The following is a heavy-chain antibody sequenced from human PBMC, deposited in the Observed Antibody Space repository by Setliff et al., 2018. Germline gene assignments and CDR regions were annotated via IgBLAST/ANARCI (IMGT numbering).Heavy chain of an antibody. CDR3: ARERVGCYYYYHRDV. J-gene: IGHJ6*03. V-gene: IGHV3-7*03. Sequence: GGSLRLSCAASGFTFSNYWMSWVRQTPGKGLEWGAYIKQDGSEQYYVDSVKGRFIISRDNAKNSLYLQINSLRDEDTAVYYCARERVGCYYYYHRDVWGKATTVTVSS. CDR1: GFTFSNYW. CDR2: IKQDGSEQ. D-gene: IGHD1-26*01.